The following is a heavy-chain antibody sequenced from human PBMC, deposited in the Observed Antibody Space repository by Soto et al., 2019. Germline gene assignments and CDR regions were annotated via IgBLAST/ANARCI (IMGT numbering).Heavy chain of an antibody. CDR1: RGTFITNT. Sequence: SVKVSFRASRGTFITNTISWVRQAPGQGLEWMGGIMPIFGSANYAQKCQGRVTITADEYTRTVYMELSRLRSEDTAVYYCARQFDSDTSGYYYAYWGQGTLVTVSS. V-gene: IGHV1-69*13. D-gene: IGHD3-22*01. J-gene: IGHJ4*02. CDR2: IMPIFGSA. CDR3: ARQFDSDTSGYYYAY.